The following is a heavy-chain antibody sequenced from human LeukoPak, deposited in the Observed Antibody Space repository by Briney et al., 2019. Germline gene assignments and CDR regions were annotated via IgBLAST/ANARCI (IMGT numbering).Heavy chain of an antibody. D-gene: IGHD3-9*01. V-gene: IGHV4-34*01. CDR3: ARGPVRLARPYDY. J-gene: IGHJ4*02. CDR2: INHTGST. Sequence: SETLSLTCTGQGGSLSGAYWSWLRQPPGKGLEWIGEINHTGSTNYNPSFKSRVTMSADTPKNQFSLNLTSVTAADTALYYCARGPVRLARPYDYWGQGTLVTVSS. CDR1: GGSLSGAY.